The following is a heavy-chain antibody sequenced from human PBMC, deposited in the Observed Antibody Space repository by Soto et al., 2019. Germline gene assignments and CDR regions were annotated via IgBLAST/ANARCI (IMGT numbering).Heavy chain of an antibody. D-gene: IGHD2-21*02. J-gene: IGHJ4*02. V-gene: IGHV4-59*08. CDR1: GGSISSYY. CDR3: ASSRVETDYFDY. CDR2: IYYSGST. Sequence: SETLSLTCTVSGGSISSYYWGGIRQPPGKGLEWIGYIYYSGSTNYNPSLKSRVTISVDTSKNQFSLKLSSVTAADTAVYYCASSRVETDYFDYWGQGTLVTVSS.